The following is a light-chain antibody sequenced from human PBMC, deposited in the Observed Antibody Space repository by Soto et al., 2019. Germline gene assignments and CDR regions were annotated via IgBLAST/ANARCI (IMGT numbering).Light chain of an antibody. CDR1: QSVSSSY. Sequence: EIVLTQSPGTLSLSPGERATLSCRASQSVSSSYLAWYQQKPGQAPRLLIYGASSRATGIPDRFSGSGSGTDFTLTISRLEPEDFAVYYCQQYGSLSWTFGQGTMV. V-gene: IGKV3-20*01. CDR2: GAS. J-gene: IGKJ1*01. CDR3: QQYGSLSWT.